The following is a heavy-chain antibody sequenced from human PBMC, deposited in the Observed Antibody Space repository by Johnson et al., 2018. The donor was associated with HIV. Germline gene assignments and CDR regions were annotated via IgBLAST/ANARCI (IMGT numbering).Heavy chain of an antibody. D-gene: IGHD6-13*01. V-gene: IGHV3-30*04. CDR1: EFTFTNYA. Sequence: QEQLVESGGGVVQPGRSLRISCAVSEFTFTNYAMHWVSLAPGKGLQWVVVISYDGSKKYYGDSGRGRFTISRDIYKNTLCMKMDSLRPEDTVLYHCARGRKDIGAADGLDNDAFDVCGQGTLVTVSS. CDR3: ARGRKDIGAADGLDNDAFDV. J-gene: IGHJ3*01. CDR2: ISYDGSKK.